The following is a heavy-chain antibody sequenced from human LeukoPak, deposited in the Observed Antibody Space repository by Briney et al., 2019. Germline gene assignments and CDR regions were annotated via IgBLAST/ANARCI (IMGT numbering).Heavy chain of an antibody. Sequence: GASVKVSCKGSGYTFINNDINWVRQAPGQGLEWMAWIDPKNGNRGYVQNFQGRVTMTTDISINTAYLELSSLRSEDTAVYYCARSHTQKEFCGDDRCYPTVWWFDPWGQGTLVTVSS. V-gene: IGHV1-8*01. J-gene: IGHJ5*02. CDR3: ARSHTQKEFCGDDRCYPTVWWFDP. CDR1: GYTFINND. CDR2: IDPKNGNR. D-gene: IGHD2-21*01.